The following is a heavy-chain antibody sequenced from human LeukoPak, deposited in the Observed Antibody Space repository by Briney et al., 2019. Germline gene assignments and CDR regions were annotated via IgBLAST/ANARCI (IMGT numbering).Heavy chain of an antibody. J-gene: IGHJ6*04. CDR3: TRDHDFWRGPLDV. CDR2: IRREGYGGTT. Sequence: GGSLRLCCTASGFNFGDYSLSWFRQAPGVGLEWVAFIRREGYGGTTEYATSVKGRFTISRDDSKSIAYLQMNSLKTEDTGVYYCTRDHDFWRGPLDVWGKGTTVTVSS. V-gene: IGHV3-49*03. D-gene: IGHD3-3*01. CDR1: GFNFGDYS.